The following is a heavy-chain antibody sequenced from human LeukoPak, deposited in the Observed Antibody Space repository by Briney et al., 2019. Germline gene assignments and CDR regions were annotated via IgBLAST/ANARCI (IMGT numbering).Heavy chain of an antibody. Sequence: PGGSLRLSCAASGFTFSSYGMDWVRQAPGKGLEWVAFIRYDGSNKYYADSVKGRFPISRDNSKNTLYLQMNSLRAEDTAVYYCSTSCYDMCDYWGQGTLVTVSS. V-gene: IGHV3-30*02. CDR3: STSCYDMCDY. CDR2: IRYDGSNK. CDR1: GFTFSSYG. J-gene: IGHJ4*02. D-gene: IGHD2-2*01.